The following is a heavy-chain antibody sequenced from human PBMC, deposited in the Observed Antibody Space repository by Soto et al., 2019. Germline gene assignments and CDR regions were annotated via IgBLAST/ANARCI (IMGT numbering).Heavy chain of an antibody. D-gene: IGHD3-22*01. J-gene: IGHJ4*02. V-gene: IGHV4-59*01. CDR1: GASISSYY. CDR3: ATAFPFYYGGTGYLAN. Sequence: SDTQSLTCTVSGASISSYYWNWIRQPPGKGLEWIGYVYYSGSTNYNPSLNSRVTISVDTSKNQFSLKLSSVTAADTAIYYCATAFPFYYGGTGYLANCGQGSLVTVSA. CDR2: VYYSGST.